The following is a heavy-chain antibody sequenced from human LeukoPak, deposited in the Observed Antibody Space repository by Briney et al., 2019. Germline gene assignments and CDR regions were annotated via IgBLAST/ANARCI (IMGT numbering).Heavy chain of an antibody. CDR2: ISGSGGST. D-gene: IGHD2/OR15-2a*01. CDR1: GFTFSSYA. CDR3: TRESLLCPGGY. Sequence: GGSLRLSCAASGFTFSSYAMSWVRQAPGKGLEWVSAISGSGGSTYYADSVKGRFTISRDNSKNTLYLQMNTLRAEDTAVYYCTRESLLCPGGYWGQGTLVTVSS. J-gene: IGHJ4*02. V-gene: IGHV3-23*01.